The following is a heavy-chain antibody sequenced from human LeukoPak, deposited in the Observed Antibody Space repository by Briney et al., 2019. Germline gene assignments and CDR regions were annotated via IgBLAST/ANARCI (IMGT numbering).Heavy chain of an antibody. CDR1: GYAISSGYY. V-gene: IGHV4-38-2*02. J-gene: IGHJ3*02. CDR3: VRDSSATLAFDI. D-gene: IGHD6-25*01. Sequence: PSETLSLTCTVSGYAISSGYYWGWIRQTPGKGLEWIAKIYHDGTTHYSPSLKSRATMSVDTSRNDFSLRLTSLTAADTAIYYCVRDSSATLAFDIWGQGTMVTVSS. CDR2: IYHDGTT.